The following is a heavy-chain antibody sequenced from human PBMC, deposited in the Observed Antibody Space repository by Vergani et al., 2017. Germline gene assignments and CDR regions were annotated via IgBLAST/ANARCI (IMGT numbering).Heavy chain of an antibody. J-gene: IGHJ4*02. Sequence: EVQLVESGGGLVKPGGSLRLSCAASGFTFSNAWMSWVRQAPGKGLEWVGRIKSKTDGGTTDYAAPVKGRFTISRDDSKNTLYLQMNSLRAEDTAVYYCAKAGTTMVRTRTDYWGQGTLVTVSA. V-gene: IGHV3-15*01. CDR3: AKAGTTMVRTRTDY. CDR1: GFTFSNAW. CDR2: IKSKTDGGTT. D-gene: IGHD4-23*01.